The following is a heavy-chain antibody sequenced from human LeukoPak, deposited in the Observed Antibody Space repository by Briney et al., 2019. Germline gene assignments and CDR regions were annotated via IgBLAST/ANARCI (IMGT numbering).Heavy chain of an antibody. D-gene: IGHD6-6*01. CDR1: GGTFSSYA. CDR2: IIPIFGTA. CDR3: ARGPKQLVRPYYYYMDV. V-gene: IGHV1-69*05. J-gene: IGHJ6*03. Sequence: SVKVSCKASGGTFSSYAISWVRQAPGQGLEWMGGIIPIFGTANYAQKYQGRVTITTDESTSTAYMELSSLRSEDTAVYYCARGPKQLVRPYYYYMDVWGKGTTVTVSS.